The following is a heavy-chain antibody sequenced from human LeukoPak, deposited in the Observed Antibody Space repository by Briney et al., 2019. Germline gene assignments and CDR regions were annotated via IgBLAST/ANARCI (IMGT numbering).Heavy chain of an antibody. J-gene: IGHJ3*02. CDR2: IYYSGST. D-gene: IGHD4-17*01. CDR3: ARDYGDYVFNI. Sequence: PSETLSLACTVSGDSISSYYWSWIRQPPGKGLEWIGYIYYSGSTNYNPSLKSRVTISVDTSKNQFSLKLSSVTAADTAVYYCARDYGDYVFNIWGQGTMVTVSS. V-gene: IGHV4-59*01. CDR1: GDSISSYY.